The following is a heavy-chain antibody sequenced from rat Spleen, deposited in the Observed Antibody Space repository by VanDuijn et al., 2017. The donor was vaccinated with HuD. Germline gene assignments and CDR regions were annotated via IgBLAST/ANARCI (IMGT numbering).Heavy chain of an antibody. CDR1: GFTFNNYW. Sequence: EVQLVESGGGLVQPGRSLKLSCIASGFTFNNYWMTWIRQAPGKGLEWVASITNASGRTYYPDSVKGRFTISRDTAQNTLYLQMNSLRSEDTATYYCTRAIATISWFAYWGQGSLVTVSS. CDR2: ITNASGRT. J-gene: IGHJ3*01. D-gene: IGHD1-2*01. V-gene: IGHV5-31*01. CDR3: TRAIATISWFAY.